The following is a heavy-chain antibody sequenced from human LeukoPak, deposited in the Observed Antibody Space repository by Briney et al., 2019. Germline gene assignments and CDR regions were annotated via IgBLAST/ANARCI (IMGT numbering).Heavy chain of an antibody. V-gene: IGHV3-48*01. Sequence: TGGSLRLSCAASDFILRTDTMSWVRQAPGKGLEWVSSISNNRNTTYYADSVKGRFTISRDTGNNGKNSLYLQMNSLRAEDTAAYYCARLEGAIVVEPTTMGKKEIKYYYYMGVWGKGTTVTVSS. CDR2: ISNNRNTT. D-gene: IGHD2-2*01. J-gene: IGHJ6*03. CDR1: DFILRTDT. CDR3: ARLEGAIVVEPTTMGKKEIKYYYYMGV.